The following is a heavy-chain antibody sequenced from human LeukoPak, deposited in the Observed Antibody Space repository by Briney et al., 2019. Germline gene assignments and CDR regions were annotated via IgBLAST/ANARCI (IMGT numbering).Heavy chain of an antibody. CDR2: IYHSRRT. J-gene: IGHJ4*02. Sequence: SQTLSLTCAASGGSFSSGGYSWSWLRQPPGKGLEWVRYIYHSRRTYYNPSLKSRVTISVDRSKNQFSLKLRSVTAADTAVYYCAREVATIGYYFDYWGQGTLVTVSS. D-gene: IGHD5-12*01. CDR3: AREVATIGYYFDY. CDR1: GGSFSSGGYS. V-gene: IGHV4-30-2*01.